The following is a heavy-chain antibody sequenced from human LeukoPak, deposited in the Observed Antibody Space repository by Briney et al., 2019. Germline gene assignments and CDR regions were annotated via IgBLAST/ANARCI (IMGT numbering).Heavy chain of an antibody. V-gene: IGHV1-8*03. CDR1: GYTFTSYD. D-gene: IGHD2-15*01. CDR2: MNPNSGNT. Sequence: ASVKVSCKASGYTFTSYDINWVRQATGQGLEWMGWMNPNSGNTGYAQKFQGRVTITRDTSASTAYMELSSLRSEDTAVYYCARDRIWCSGGSCYSSYYYYYGMDVWGQGTTVTVSS. J-gene: IGHJ6*02. CDR3: ARDRIWCSGGSCYSSYYYYYGMDV.